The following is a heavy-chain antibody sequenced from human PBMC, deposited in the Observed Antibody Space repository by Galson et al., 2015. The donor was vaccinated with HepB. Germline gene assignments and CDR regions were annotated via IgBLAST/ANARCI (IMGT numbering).Heavy chain of an antibody. D-gene: IGHD6-13*01. Sequence: SVKVSCKVSGYTLTELSMHWVRQAPGKGLEWMGGFDPEDGETIYAQKFQGRVTMTEDTSTDTAYMELSSLRSEDTAVYYCATEYGEQQLNDAFDIWGQGTMVTVSS. CDR1: GYTLTELS. J-gene: IGHJ3*02. V-gene: IGHV1-24*01. CDR2: FDPEDGET. CDR3: ATEYGEQQLNDAFDI.